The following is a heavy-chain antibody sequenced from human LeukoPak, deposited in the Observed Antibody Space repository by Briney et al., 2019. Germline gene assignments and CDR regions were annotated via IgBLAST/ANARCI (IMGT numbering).Heavy chain of an antibody. D-gene: IGHD2-15*01. V-gene: IGHV4-4*07. CDR1: GGSISSYY. CDR2: IYTSGST. J-gene: IGHJ6*03. CDR3: ARDRRVVAADYYYYYCMDV. Sequence: SETLSLTCTVSGGSISSYYWSWIRQPAGRGLEWIGRIYTSGSTNYNPSLKSRVTMSVDTSKNQFSLKLSSVTAADTAVYYCARDRRVVAADYYYYYCMDVWGKGTTVTVSS.